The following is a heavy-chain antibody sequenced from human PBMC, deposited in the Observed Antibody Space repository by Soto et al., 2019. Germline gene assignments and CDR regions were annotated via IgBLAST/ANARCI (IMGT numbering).Heavy chain of an antibody. CDR1: GFTFSSYG. CDR2: ISSSSTI. D-gene: IGHD3-10*01. J-gene: IGHJ5*02. Sequence: GGSLRLSCAASGFTFSSYGMNWVRQAPGKGLEWVSYISSSSTIYYADSVKGRFTISRDNAKNSLYLQMNSLRDEDTAVYYCAREGTRGGFLNWFDPWGQGT. V-gene: IGHV3-48*02. CDR3: AREGTRGGFLNWFDP.